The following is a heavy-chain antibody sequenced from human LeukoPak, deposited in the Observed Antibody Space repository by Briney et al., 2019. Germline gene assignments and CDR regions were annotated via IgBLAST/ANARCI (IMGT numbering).Heavy chain of an antibody. CDR3: ARSRITMVRGVIGDAFDI. CDR2: INHSGST. Sequence: SETLSLTCAVYGGSFSGYYWSWIRQPPGKGLEWIGEINHSGSTNYNPSLESRVTISVDTSKNQFSLKLSSVTAADTAVYYCARSRITMVRGVIGDAFDIWGQGTMVTVSS. CDR1: GGSFSGYY. D-gene: IGHD3-10*01. V-gene: IGHV4-34*01. J-gene: IGHJ3*02.